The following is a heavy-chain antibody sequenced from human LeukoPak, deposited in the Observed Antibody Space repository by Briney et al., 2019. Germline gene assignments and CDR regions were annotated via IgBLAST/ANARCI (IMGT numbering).Heavy chain of an antibody. J-gene: IGHJ4*02. Sequence: GGSLRLSCAASGFSFSSYSIHWVRQAPGKGLEWVAVISSDGNSKNFALSVKGRFAISRDNSKNTLFLQMNNLRSEDTALYYCVSPTANYPFLYYFDSWGQRTLVTVSS. CDR3: VSPTANYPFLYYFDS. CDR2: ISSDGNSK. V-gene: IGHV3-30*09. CDR1: GFSFSSYS. D-gene: IGHD5-24*01.